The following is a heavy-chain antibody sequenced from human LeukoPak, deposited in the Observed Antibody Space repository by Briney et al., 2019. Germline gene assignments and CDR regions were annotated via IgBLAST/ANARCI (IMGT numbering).Heavy chain of an antibody. D-gene: IGHD3-10*01. J-gene: IGHJ4*02. Sequence: PGGSLRLSCAASGFTFSSYWMSWVRQAPGKGLEWVANIKQDGSEKYYADSVKGRLTISRDNAKNSLYLQMNSLRAEDTAVYYCARTETLWFGELFPHYWGEGTLVSVSS. CDR1: GFTFSSYW. V-gene: IGHV3-7*01. CDR2: IKQDGSEK. CDR3: ARTETLWFGELFPHY.